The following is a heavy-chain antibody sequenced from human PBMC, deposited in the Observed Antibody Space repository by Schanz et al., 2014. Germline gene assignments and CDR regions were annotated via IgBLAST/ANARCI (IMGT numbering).Heavy chain of an antibody. Sequence: QVHLVQSGAEVHKPGASLKISCKASGYTFTNFFLHWVRQAPGQGLEWMGIINPIGGSTTYAQKCRGAVTLTTDTSTDTAYLELTSLRSEDTAVYYCARGSPENMSRGELDYWGQGTLVTVSS. CDR3: ARGSPENMSRGELDY. J-gene: IGHJ4*02. D-gene: IGHD3-16*01. CDR1: GYTFTNFF. V-gene: IGHV1-46*03. CDR2: INPIGGST.